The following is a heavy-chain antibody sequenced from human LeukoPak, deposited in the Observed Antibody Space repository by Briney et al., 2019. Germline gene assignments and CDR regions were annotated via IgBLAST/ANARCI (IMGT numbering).Heavy chain of an antibody. CDR1: TDSFSTYH. CDR3: CRDSYYFDY. J-gene: IGHJ4*02. CDR2: FYDSGRT. V-gene: IGHV4-59*01. Sequence: SETLSLSCNVSTDSFSTYHWSWIRQPPGKGLQWIGAFYDSGRTNYNPSLKSRVTISADMSKNQFSLKLISVTAADTAVYYCCRDSYYFDYWDQGTLVTVSS.